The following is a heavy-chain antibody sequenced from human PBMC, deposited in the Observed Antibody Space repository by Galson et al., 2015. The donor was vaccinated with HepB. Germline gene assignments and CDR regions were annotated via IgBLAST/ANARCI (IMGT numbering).Heavy chain of an antibody. CDR1: GFTFSNAW. J-gene: IGHJ6*02. V-gene: IGHV3-15*01. D-gene: IGHD3-10*01. CDR2: IKSKTDGGTT. CDR3: TTDLLYGSGSYWVYYYYGMDV. Sequence: SLRLSCAASGFTFSNAWMSWVRQAPGKGLEWVGRIKSKTDGGTTDYAAPVKGRFTISRDDSKNTLYLQMNSLKTEDTAVYYCTTDLLYGSGSYWVYYYYGMDVWGQGTTVTVSS.